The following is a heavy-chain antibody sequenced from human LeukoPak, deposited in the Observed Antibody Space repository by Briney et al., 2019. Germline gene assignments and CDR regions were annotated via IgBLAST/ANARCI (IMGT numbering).Heavy chain of an antibody. CDR2: ISSSGSTI. V-gene: IGHV3-11*01. CDR1: GFTFSDYY. D-gene: IGHD3-3*01. J-gene: IGHJ4*02. CDR3: AKDRAIFGVVTGR. Sequence: ARGSLRLSCAASGFTFSDYYMSWIRQAPGKGLEWVSYISSSGSTIYYADSVKGRFTISRDNSKNTLYLQMNSLRAEDTAVYYCAKDRAIFGVVTGRWGQGTLVTVSS.